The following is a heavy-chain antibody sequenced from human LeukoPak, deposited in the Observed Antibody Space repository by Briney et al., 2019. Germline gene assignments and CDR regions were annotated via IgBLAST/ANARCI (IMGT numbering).Heavy chain of an antibody. CDR1: GFTFNNFW. V-gene: IGHV3-53*01. D-gene: IGHD2-8*01. CDR2: IYSGGST. J-gene: IGHJ1*01. CDR3: ARGYCTNGVCYAEYFQH. Sequence: GGSLRLSCAASGFTFNNFWMYWVRQAPGKGLEWVSVIYSGGSTYYADSVKGRFTISRDNSKNTLYLQMNSLRAEDTAVYYCARGYCTNGVCYAEYFQHWGQGTLVTVSS.